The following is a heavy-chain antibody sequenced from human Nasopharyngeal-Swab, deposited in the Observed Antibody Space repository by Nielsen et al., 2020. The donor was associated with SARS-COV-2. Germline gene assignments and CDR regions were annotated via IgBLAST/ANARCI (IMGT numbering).Heavy chain of an antibody. CDR2: ISSSSSYT. J-gene: IGHJ6*02. CDR1: GFTFSDYY. Sequence: LSLTCAASGFTFSDYYMSWIRQAPGKGLEWVSYISSSSSYTNYADSVKGRFTISRDNAKNTLYLQMNSLRAEDTAVYYCASAVKAHTSGLDVWGQGTTVTVSS. V-gene: IGHV3-11*06. CDR3: ASAVKAHTSGLDV.